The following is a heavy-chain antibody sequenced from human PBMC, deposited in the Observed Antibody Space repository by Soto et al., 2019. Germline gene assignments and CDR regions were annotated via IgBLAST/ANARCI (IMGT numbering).Heavy chain of an antibody. Sequence: PSETLSLTCTVSGGSMSSHYWTWLRQPPGKGLEWIRYISYSGSSYYNPSLKSRVTISADTSRNQFSLRLTSVIAADTAVYFCARADPDASVGFWGQGTLVTVSS. CDR2: ISYSGSS. V-gene: IGHV4-59*11. J-gene: IGHJ4*02. D-gene: IGHD3-16*01. CDR1: GGSMSSHY. CDR3: ARADPDASVGF.